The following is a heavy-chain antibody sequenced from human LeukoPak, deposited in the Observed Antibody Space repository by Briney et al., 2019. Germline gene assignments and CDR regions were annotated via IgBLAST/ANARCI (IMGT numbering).Heavy chain of an antibody. CDR3: AKGYCSGGGCCYDY. CDR1: GFTFSSYG. D-gene: IGHD2-15*01. J-gene: IGHJ4*02. V-gene: IGHV3-30*02. CDR2: IQYDGGNK. Sequence: GGPLRLSCAASGFTFSSYGMHWVRQAPGKGLEWVAFIQYDGGNKYYADSVKGRFTISRDNSKNTLYLQMNSLGPEDTAVYYCAKGYCSGGGCCYDYWGQGTLVTVSS.